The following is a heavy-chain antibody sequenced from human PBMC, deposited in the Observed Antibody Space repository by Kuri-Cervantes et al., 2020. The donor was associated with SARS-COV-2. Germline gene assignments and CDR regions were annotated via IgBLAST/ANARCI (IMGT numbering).Heavy chain of an antibody. Sequence: SETLSLTCTVSGGSISSYYWSWIRQPPGKGLEWIGYIYYSGSTNYNPSLKSRVTISVDTSKNQFSLKLSSVTAADTAVYYCARRGEGSYLVDSWGQGTLVTVSS. CDR3: ARRGEGSYLVDS. D-gene: IGHD1-26*01. J-gene: IGHJ4*02. CDR2: IYYSGST. V-gene: IGHV4-59*01. CDR1: GGSISSYY.